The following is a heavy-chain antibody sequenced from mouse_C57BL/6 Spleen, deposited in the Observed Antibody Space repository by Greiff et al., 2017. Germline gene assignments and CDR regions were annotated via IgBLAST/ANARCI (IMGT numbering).Heavy chain of an antibody. CDR3: ARNRENLYAMDY. Sequence: VKLVESGPGLVQPSQSLSITCTVSGFSLTSYGVHWVRQSPGQGLEWLGVIWSGGSTDYNAAFISRLSISKDNSKSQAFFKMNSLQADDTAIYYCARNRENLYAMDYWGQGTSVTVSS. J-gene: IGHJ4*01. D-gene: IGHD3-3*01. CDR2: IWSGGST. CDR1: GFSLTSYG. V-gene: IGHV2-2*01.